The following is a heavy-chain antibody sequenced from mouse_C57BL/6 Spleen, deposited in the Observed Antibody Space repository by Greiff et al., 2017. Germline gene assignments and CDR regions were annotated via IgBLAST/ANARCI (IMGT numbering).Heavy chain of an antibody. CDR1: GFTFSDFY. Sequence: EVKVVESGGGLVQSGRSLRLSCATSGFTFSDFYMEWVRQAPGKGLEWIAASRNKANDYTTEYSASVKGRFIVSRDTSQSILYLQMNALRAEDTAIYYCARDALYYGNYGYAMDYWGQGTSVTVSS. CDR3: ARDALYYGNYGYAMDY. V-gene: IGHV7-1*01. CDR2: SRNKANDYTT. D-gene: IGHD2-1*01. J-gene: IGHJ4*01.